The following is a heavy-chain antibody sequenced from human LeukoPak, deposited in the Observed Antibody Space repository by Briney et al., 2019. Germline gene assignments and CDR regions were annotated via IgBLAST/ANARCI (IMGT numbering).Heavy chain of an antibody. CDR1: GFTFSSYS. V-gene: IGHV3-21*01. CDR2: ISSSSSYI. Sequence: GGSLRLSCAASGFTFSSYSMNWVRQAPGKGLEWVSSISSSSSYIYYADSVKGRFTISRDNAKNSLYLQMNSLRAEDTAVYYCARDQVGGDLGASDIWGQGTMVTVSS. CDR3: ARDQVGGDLGASDI. D-gene: IGHD3-16*01. J-gene: IGHJ3*02.